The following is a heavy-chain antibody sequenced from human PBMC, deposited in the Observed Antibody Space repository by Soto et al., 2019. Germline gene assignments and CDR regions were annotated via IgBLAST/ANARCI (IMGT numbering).Heavy chain of an antibody. Sequence: GASVKVSCKASGYTFTSYDINWVRQATGQGLEWMGWMNPNSGNTGYAQKFQGRVTMTTNTSMSTAYMELRGLRSDDTAVYYCARVRQLVGYFYYYMDVWGKGTTVTVSS. CDR3: ARVRQLVGYFYYYMDV. D-gene: IGHD6-6*01. CDR2: MNPNSGNT. CDR1: GYTFTSYD. J-gene: IGHJ6*03. V-gene: IGHV1-8*01.